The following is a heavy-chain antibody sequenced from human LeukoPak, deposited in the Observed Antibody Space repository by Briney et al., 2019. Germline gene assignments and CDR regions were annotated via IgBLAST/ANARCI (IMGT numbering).Heavy chain of an antibody. D-gene: IGHD3-10*01. CDR3: ARDRGSGSYYKEPDYGMDV. CDR2: IIPILGIA. J-gene: IGHJ6*02. V-gene: IGHV1-69*04. CDR1: GGTFSSYA. Sequence: SVTVSCKASGGTFSSYAISWVRQAPGQGLEWMGRIIPILGIANYAQKFQGRVTITADKSTSTAYMELSSLRSEDTAVYYCARDRGSGSYYKEPDYGMDVWGQGTTVTVSS.